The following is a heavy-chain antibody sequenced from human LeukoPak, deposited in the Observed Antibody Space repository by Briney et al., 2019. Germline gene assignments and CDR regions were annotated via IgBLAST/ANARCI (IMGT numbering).Heavy chain of an antibody. D-gene: IGHD3-10*01. CDR2: INAGNGNT. J-gene: IGHJ3*02. CDR3: ARDRAREPLWFGESLDAFDI. V-gene: IGHV1-3*01. CDR1: GYTFTGYY. Sequence: ASVKVSCKASGYTFTGYYMHWVRQAPGQRLGWMGWINAGNGNTKYSQKFQGRVTITRDTSASTAYMELSSLRSEDTAVYYCARDRAREPLWFGESLDAFDIWGQGTMVTVSS.